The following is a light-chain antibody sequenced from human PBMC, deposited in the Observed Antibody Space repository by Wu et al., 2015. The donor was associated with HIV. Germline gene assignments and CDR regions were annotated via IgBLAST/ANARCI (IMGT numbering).Light chain of an antibody. Sequence: EIVLTQSPATLSLSPGERATLSCRASQSVGSNYLAWYQQKPGQAPRLLIYGASSRATGIPDRFSGSGSGTDFTLTINRLEPEDFAVYYCQQYGSTPRTFGQGTKVEIK. CDR3: QQYGSTPRT. J-gene: IGKJ1*01. CDR2: GAS. CDR1: QSVGSNY. V-gene: IGKV3-20*01.